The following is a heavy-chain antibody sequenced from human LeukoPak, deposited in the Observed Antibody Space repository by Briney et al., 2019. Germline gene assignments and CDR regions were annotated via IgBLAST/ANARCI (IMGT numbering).Heavy chain of an antibody. V-gene: IGHV4-39*01. CDR3: ARTLSSGWYPFDY. J-gene: IGHJ4*02. CDR2: IYYSGST. Sequence: SETLSLTCTVSGGSISSSSYYWGWIRQPPGKGLEWIGSIYYSGSTYYNPSLKSRVTISVDTSKNQFSLKLSSVTAADTAVYYCARTLSSGWYPFDYWGQGTPVTVSS. CDR1: GGSISSSSYY. D-gene: IGHD6-19*01.